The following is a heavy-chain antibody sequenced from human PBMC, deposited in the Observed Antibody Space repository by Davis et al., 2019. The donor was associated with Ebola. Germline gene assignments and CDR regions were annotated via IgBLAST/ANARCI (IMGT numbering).Heavy chain of an antibody. V-gene: IGHV1-3*01. Sequence: ASVKVSCKASGYTFTSYAMHWVRQAPGQRLEWMGWINAGNCNTKYSQKFQGRVTITRDTSASTAYMELSSLRSEDTAVYYCARDWIAARPFYYGMDVWGKGTTVTVSS. CDR1: GYTFTSYA. D-gene: IGHD6-6*01. CDR2: INAGNCNT. CDR3: ARDWIAARPFYYGMDV. J-gene: IGHJ6*04.